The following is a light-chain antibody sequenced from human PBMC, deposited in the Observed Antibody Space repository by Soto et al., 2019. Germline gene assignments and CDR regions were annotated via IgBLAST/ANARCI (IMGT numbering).Light chain of an antibody. CDR1: GSDVGAHDF. CDR3: SSYAGSNNFV. V-gene: IGLV2-14*03. J-gene: IGLJ1*01. Sequence: QSVLTQPASVSGSPGQAITISCSGTGSDVGAHDFISWYQQHPGKAPKLMIYEVNNRPSGVSDRFSGSKSGNTASLTISGLQTEDEADYYCSSYAGSNNFVFGTGTNVTVL. CDR2: EVN.